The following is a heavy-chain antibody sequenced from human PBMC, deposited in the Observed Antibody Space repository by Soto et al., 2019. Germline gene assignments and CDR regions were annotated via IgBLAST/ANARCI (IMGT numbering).Heavy chain of an antibody. J-gene: IGHJ4*02. CDR1: GFTFSSYA. CDR2: ISGSGGST. Sequence: GGSLRLSCAASGFTFSSYAMSWVRQAPGKGLEWVSAISGSGGSTYYADSVKGRFTISRDNSKNTLYLQMNSLRAEDTAVYYCAIDTNGIVATIIFDYWGRGTLVTVSS. D-gene: IGHD5-12*01. V-gene: IGHV3-23*01. CDR3: AIDTNGIVATIIFDY.